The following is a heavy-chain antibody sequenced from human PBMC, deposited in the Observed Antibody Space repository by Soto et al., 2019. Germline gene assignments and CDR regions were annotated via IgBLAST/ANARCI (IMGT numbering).Heavy chain of an antibody. CDR2: ISGSGGST. CDR1: GFTFSSYA. CDR3: AKVIAFGGVIATTAFDY. D-gene: IGHD3-16*02. J-gene: IGHJ4*02. Sequence: VQLLESGGGLVQPGGSLRLSCAASGFTFSSYAMSWVRQAPGKGLEWVSAISGSGGSTYYADSVKGRFTISRDNSKNTLYLQMNSLRAEDTAVYYCAKVIAFGGVIATTAFDYWGQGTLVTVSS. V-gene: IGHV3-23*01.